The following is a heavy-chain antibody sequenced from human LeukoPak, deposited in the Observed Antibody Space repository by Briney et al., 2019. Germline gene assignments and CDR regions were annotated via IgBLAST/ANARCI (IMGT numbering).Heavy chain of an antibody. J-gene: IGHJ4*02. Sequence: GASVKVSCKPSGYTFIDHYLHWVRQAPRQGLESLGWIDPDTGDTNYPQKFQGRVTMSRDTSSSTAYMEPNRLRSDDTAVYYCARAGHNSNSGGYDFWGLGTLVTVSS. D-gene: IGHD3-22*01. CDR3: ARAGHNSNSGGYDF. CDR2: IDPDTGDT. CDR1: GYTFIDHY. V-gene: IGHV1-2*02.